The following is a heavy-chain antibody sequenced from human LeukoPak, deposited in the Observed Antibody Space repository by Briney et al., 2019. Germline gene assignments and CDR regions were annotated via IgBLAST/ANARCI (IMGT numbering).Heavy chain of an antibody. Sequence: GGSLRLSCAASGFTFSSYWMSWVRQAPGKGLEWVANIRQDGSEKYYVDSVKGRFTISRDNAKNSLYLQINSLRAEDTAVYYCASEQYCSSTSCYPLGTYYFDYWGQGTLVTVSS. CDR3: ASEQYCSSTSCYPLGTYYFDY. CDR2: IRQDGSEK. J-gene: IGHJ4*02. D-gene: IGHD2-2*01. V-gene: IGHV3-7*01. CDR1: GFTFSSYW.